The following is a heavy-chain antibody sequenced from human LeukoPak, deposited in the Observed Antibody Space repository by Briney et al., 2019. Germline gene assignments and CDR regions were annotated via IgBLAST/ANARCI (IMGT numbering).Heavy chain of an antibody. Sequence: GASVKISCKGSGYTFIRYAINWLRQVPGQGREWMGWINMYTANPAYAQGFTERFVFSLDTSVSTAYLEISNLKAEDTAVYYCARHDNDDDFDYWGQGTLVTVSS. V-gene: IGHV7-4-1*02. CDR2: INMYTANP. J-gene: IGHJ4*02. CDR1: GYTFIRYA. D-gene: IGHD3-16*01. CDR3: ARHDNDDDFDY.